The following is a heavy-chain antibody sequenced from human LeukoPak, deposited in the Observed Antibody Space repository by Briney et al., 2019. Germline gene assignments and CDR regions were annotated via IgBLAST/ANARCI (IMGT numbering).Heavy chain of an antibody. D-gene: IGHD2-15*01. CDR3: ASFILYCSDASCYSGY. CDR2: INWNGGST. V-gene: IGHV3-20*04. CDR1: GFTFDDYG. J-gene: IGHJ4*02. Sequence: GGSLRLSCAASGFTFDDYGMSWVRQAPGKGLEWVSGINWNGGSTGYADSVKGRFTISRDNAKNSLSLQMNSLRAEDTAVYYCASFILYCSDASCYSGYWGQGTLVTVSS.